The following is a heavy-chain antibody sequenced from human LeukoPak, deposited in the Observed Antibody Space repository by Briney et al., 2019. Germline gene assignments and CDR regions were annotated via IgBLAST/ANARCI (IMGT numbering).Heavy chain of an antibody. V-gene: IGHV3-11*01. Sequence: PGGSLRLSCAASGFTFSDYYMSWIRQAPGKGLEWVSYISRSVSTIYYADSVQGRFTISRDNAKNSLYLQMSSLRAEDTAVYYCARTTLSITPDALDIWGQGTMVTVPS. J-gene: IGHJ3*02. D-gene: IGHD3-10*01. CDR2: ISRSVSTI. CDR1: GFTFSDYY. CDR3: ARTTLSITPDALDI.